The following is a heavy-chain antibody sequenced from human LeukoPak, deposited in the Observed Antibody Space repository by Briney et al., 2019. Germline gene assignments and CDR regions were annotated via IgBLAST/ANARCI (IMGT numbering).Heavy chain of an antibody. D-gene: IGHD3-22*01. CDR2: ISYDGSNK. CDR3: ARDHLPHYDSSGYYESYYYGMDV. Sequence: GRSLRLSCAASGFTFSSYAMHWVRQAPGKGLEGVAVISYDGSNKYYADSVKGRFTISRDNSKNTLYLQMNSLRAEDTAVYYCARDHLPHYDSSGYYESYYYGMDVWGQGTTVTVSS. J-gene: IGHJ6*02. CDR1: GFTFSSYA. V-gene: IGHV3-30-3*01.